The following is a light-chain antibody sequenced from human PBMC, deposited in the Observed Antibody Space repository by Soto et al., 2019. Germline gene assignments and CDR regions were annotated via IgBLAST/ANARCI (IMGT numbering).Light chain of an antibody. CDR2: DAS. CDR3: QQYGSSPRT. V-gene: IGKV3-20*01. Sequence: EIVMTQSPATLSVSPGERATLSCRASQSVSSHLAWYQQKPGQSPRLLIHDASSRATGISDRFTGSGSGTDFTLTITTLEPEDFAVYYCQQYGSSPRTFGLGTKVDI. J-gene: IGKJ1*01. CDR1: QSVSSH.